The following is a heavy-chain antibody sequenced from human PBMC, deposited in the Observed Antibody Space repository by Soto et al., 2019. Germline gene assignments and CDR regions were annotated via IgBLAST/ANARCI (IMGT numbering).Heavy chain of an antibody. CDR2: ISASGSRT. Sequence: GGSLRLSCAASGFTFNNYAMSWVRQAPGKGLEWVSGISASGSRTFYADSVKGRFTVSRDFSKNTLSLQMDSLRAEDTAVYFCGKDPNGDYVVGFVFWGPGTMLTVS. CDR3: GKDPNGDYVVGFVF. J-gene: IGHJ3*01. V-gene: IGHV3-23*01. CDR1: GFTFNNYA. D-gene: IGHD4-17*01.